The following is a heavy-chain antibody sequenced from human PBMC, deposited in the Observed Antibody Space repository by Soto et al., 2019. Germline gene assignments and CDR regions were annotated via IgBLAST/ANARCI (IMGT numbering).Heavy chain of an antibody. CDR2: TYYRSKWYS. J-gene: IGHJ4*02. CDR3: ARLFYCTNGVCYRPFDY. Sequence: KQSQTLSLTCAISGDSVSSNSAAWNWIRQSPSRGLEWLGRTYYRSKWYSDYAVSVKSRITINPDTSKNQFSLQLNSVTPEDTALYYCARLFYCTNGVCYRPFDYWGQGTLVTVSS. CDR1: GDSVSSNSAA. V-gene: IGHV6-1*01. D-gene: IGHD2-8*01.